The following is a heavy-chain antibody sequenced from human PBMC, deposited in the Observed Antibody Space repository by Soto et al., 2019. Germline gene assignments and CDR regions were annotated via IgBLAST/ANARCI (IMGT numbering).Heavy chain of an antibody. CDR2: INPHSGGT. V-gene: IGHV1-2*02. CDR3: ASFYASSRGGYYYYGMDV. J-gene: IGHJ6*02. CDR1: GYTFTGYY. Sequence: ASAKVSCKTSGYTFTGYYMHWVRQAPGQGLEWMGWINPHSGGTNYAQNFRGRVAMTRDTSISTAYMELSRLRSDDSAVYYCASFYASSRGGYYYYGMDVWGQGTTVTVSS. D-gene: IGHD6-13*01.